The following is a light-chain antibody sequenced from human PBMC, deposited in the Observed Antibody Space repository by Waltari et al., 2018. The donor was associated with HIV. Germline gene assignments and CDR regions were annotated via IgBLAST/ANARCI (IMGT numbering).Light chain of an antibody. CDR1: QNIGSY. V-gene: IGKV1-39*01. Sequence: DIQMTQSPPSLSASIGASVPITSRAGQNIGSYLTWFQQRSGKAPKLLIYAASTLVSGVPSRFSGSGSATDFTLTINSLQPEDFATYYCQQSYTTPRTFGQGTKLETK. CDR3: QQSYTTPRT. CDR2: AAS. J-gene: IGKJ2*01.